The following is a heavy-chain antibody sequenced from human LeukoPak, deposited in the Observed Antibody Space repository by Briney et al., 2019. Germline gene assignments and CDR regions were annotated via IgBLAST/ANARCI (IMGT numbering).Heavy chain of an antibody. CDR2: ISSSGSTI. J-gene: IGHJ5*02. Sequence: GGSLRLSCAASGFTFSDYYMSWIHQAPGKGLEWVSYISSSGSTIYYADSVKGRFTISRDNAKNSLYLQMNSLRAEDTAVYYCARDGYSYGINWFDPWGQGTLVTVSS. CDR3: ARDGYSYGINWFDP. D-gene: IGHD5-18*01. V-gene: IGHV3-11*04. CDR1: GFTFSDYY.